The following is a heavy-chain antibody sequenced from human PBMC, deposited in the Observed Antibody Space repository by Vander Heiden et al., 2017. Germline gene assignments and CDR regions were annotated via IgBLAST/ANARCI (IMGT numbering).Heavy chain of an antibody. J-gene: IGHJ5*02. CDR1: YG. CDR3: ARGLPQSYDFWSVYPNLFDP. V-gene: IGHV3-21*01. CDR2: ISSSSSYI. Sequence: YGMNWVRQAPGKGLEWVSSISSSSSYIYYADSVKGLFTISRDNATNSLYLQMNSLRAEDTAVYYCARGLPQSYDFWSVYPNLFDPWLQVTLVPVSS. D-gene: IGHD3-3*01.